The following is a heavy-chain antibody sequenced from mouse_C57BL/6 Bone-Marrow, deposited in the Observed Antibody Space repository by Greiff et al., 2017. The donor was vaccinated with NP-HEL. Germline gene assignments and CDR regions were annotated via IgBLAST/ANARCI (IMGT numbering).Heavy chain of an antibody. CDR1: GYSFTDYN. V-gene: IGHV1-39*01. CDR2: INPNYGTT. J-gene: IGHJ4*01. Sequence: EVQLQESGPELVKPGASVKISCKASGYSFTDYNMNWVKQSNGKSLEWIGVINPNYGTTSYNQKFKGKATLTVDQSSSTAYMHLNSLTSEDSAVYYCARMYYGSSYYYAMDYWGQGTSVTVSS. CDR3: ARMYYGSSYYYAMDY. D-gene: IGHD1-1*01.